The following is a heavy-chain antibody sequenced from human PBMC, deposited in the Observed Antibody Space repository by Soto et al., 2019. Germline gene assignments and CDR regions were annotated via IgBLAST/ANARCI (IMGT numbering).Heavy chain of an antibody. Sequence: GGSLRLSCAASGFTFSSYAMSWVRQAPGKELEWVSAISGSGGSTYYEDSVKGRFTISRDNSKKTLYFQMNSLRAEDTAVYYFAKDNPGGIVATKTPRGDYYYYMDVWGKGTTVTVSS. D-gene: IGHD5-12*01. CDR3: AKDNPGGIVATKTPRGDYYYYMDV. CDR1: GFTFSSYA. CDR2: ISGSGGST. J-gene: IGHJ6*03. V-gene: IGHV3-23*01.